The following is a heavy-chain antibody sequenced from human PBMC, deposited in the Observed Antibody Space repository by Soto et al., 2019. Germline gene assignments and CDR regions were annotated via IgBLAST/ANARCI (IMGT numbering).Heavy chain of an antibody. CDR3: AKDPQQLVPGAGYFQH. CDR1: GFTLSSYA. V-gene: IGHV3-23*01. CDR2: ISGSGGST. Sequence: EVQLLESGGGLVQPGGSLRLSCAASGFTLSSYAMSWVRQAPGKGLEWVSVISGSGGSTYYADSVKGRFTISRDNSKNKLYLQMNGLRAEDTAVYHCAKDPQQLVPGAGYFQHWGQGTLVTVSS. D-gene: IGHD6-13*01. J-gene: IGHJ1*01.